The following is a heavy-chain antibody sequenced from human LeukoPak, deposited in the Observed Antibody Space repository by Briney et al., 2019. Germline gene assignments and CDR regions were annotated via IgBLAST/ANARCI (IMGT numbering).Heavy chain of an antibody. CDR3: ARGGYYDSSGSFDP. J-gene: IGHJ5*02. Sequence: ASVKVSCKASGYTFTGSYMHWVRQAPGQGLEWMVWINPNSGGTNYAQKFQGRITMTRDTSTSTVYMELSSLRSDDTAVYYCARGGYYDSSGSFDPWGQGTLVTVSS. CDR1: GYTFTGSY. V-gene: IGHV1-2*02. D-gene: IGHD3-22*01. CDR2: INPNSGGT.